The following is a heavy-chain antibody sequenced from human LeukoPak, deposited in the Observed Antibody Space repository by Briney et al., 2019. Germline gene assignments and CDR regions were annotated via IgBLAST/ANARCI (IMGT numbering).Heavy chain of an antibody. CDR3: AKDSSCGSCPDF. Sequence: PGGSLRLSCAASGFTFSSYGMHWVRQAPGKGLEWVAVISYDGSNKYYADSVKGRFTISRDNSKNTLYLQMNSLRAEDTAVYYCAKDSSCGSCPDFWGRGTLVTVSS. V-gene: IGHV3-30*18. CDR1: GFTFSSYG. D-gene: IGHD2-15*01. CDR2: ISYDGSNK. J-gene: IGHJ2*01.